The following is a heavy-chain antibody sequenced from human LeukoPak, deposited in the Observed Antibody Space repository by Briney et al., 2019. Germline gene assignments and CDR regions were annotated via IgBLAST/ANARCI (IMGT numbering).Heavy chain of an antibody. V-gene: IGHV3-30*04. Sequence: PGRSLRLSCAASGFTFSSYAMHWVRQAPGQGLELVAVISYDGSNKYYADSVKGRFTISRDNSNNTLYLQMNSLRAEDTAVYYCARDRLSSGWAYFDYWGQGTLVTVSS. CDR3: ARDRLSSGWAYFDY. CDR1: GFTFSSYA. D-gene: IGHD6-19*01. CDR2: ISYDGSNK. J-gene: IGHJ4*02.